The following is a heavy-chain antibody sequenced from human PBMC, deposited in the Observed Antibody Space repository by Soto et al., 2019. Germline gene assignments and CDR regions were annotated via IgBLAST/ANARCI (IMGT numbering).Heavy chain of an antibody. CDR1: GYTLTELS. J-gene: IGHJ3*02. CDR3: ATAMAARDAFDI. CDR2: FDPEDGET. D-gene: IGHD6-6*01. Sequence: ASVKVSCKVSGYTLTELSMHWVRQAPGKGLEWMGGFDPEDGETIYAQKFQGRVTMTEDTSTDTAYMELSSLRSEDTVVYYCATAMAARDAFDIWGQGTMVTVSS. V-gene: IGHV1-24*01.